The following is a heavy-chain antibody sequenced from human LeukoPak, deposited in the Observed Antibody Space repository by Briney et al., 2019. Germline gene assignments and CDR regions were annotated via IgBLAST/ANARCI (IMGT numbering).Heavy chain of an antibody. J-gene: IGHJ6*03. CDR1: GGSFSGYY. Sequence: SETLSLTCAVYGGSFSGYYWSWIRQPPGKGLECIGEINHSGSTNYNPSLKSRVTIPVDTSKNQFSLKLSSVTAADTAVYYCARKWLSNTPYYYYYYMDVWGKGTTVTVSS. CDR3: ARKWLSNTPYYYYYYMDV. CDR2: INHSGST. D-gene: IGHD3-22*01. V-gene: IGHV4-34*01.